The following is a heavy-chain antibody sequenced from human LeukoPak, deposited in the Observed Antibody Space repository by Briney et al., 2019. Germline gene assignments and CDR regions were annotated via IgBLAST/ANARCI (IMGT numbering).Heavy chain of an antibody. Sequence: GGSLRLSCAASGFTLSSYAMSWVRQAPGKGLEWVSAISGSGGSTYYADSVKGRFTISRDNSKNTLYLQMNSLRAEDTAVYYCAKAMVRGVSAYGMDVWGQGTTVTVSS. CDR3: AKAMVRGVSAYGMDV. J-gene: IGHJ6*02. D-gene: IGHD3-10*01. V-gene: IGHV3-23*01. CDR1: GFTLSSYA. CDR2: ISGSGGST.